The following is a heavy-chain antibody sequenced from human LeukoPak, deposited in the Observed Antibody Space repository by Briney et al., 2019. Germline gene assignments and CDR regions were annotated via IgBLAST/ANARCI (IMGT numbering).Heavy chain of an antibody. J-gene: IGHJ5*02. CDR2: ISYDGSNK. Sequence: QPGGSLRLCSAAAGSIFSSCEYWGCRQAPGRGLEWVAVISYDGSNKYYADSVKGRFTISRDNSKNPLYLQMNSLRAEDTAVYYLARERQMQLVANLTVPCGQGTLVTVSS. V-gene: IGHV3-30-3*01. CDR3: ARERQMQLVANLTVP. D-gene: IGHD5-18*01. CDR1: GSIFSSCE.